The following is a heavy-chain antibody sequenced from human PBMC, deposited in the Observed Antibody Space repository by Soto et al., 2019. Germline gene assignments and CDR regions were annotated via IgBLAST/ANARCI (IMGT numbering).Heavy chain of an antibody. V-gene: IGHV3-23*01. CDR2: ITGSGAST. Sequence: GGSLRLSYAASGFTFSSYAMTWVCQAPGKGLEWVSAITGSGASTYYADSVKGRFSISRDNSKNTLYLQMNSLRAEDTAVYYCAKPGRYCSGGSCYEVLDYWGQGTPVTVSS. CDR1: GFTFSSYA. CDR3: AKPGRYCSGGSCYEVLDY. J-gene: IGHJ4*02. D-gene: IGHD2-15*01.